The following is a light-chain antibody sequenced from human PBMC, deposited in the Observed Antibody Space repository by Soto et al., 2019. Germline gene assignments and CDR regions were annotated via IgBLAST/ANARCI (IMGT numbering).Light chain of an antibody. Sequence: QSALTQPASVSGSPGQSITISCTGTSSDVGGYNYVSWYQQHPGKVPKLMIYDVSNRPSGVSNRFSGSKSVNTASLTISGFQAEDEADYYCSSYTSSSTLYVFGTGTKLTVL. CDR3: SSYTSSSTLYV. CDR1: SSDVGGYNY. J-gene: IGLJ1*01. CDR2: DVS. V-gene: IGLV2-14*01.